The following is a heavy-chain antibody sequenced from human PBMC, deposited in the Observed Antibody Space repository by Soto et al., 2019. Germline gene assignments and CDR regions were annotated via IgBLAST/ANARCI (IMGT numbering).Heavy chain of an antibody. V-gene: IGHV3-9*02. J-gene: IGHJ4*02. D-gene: IGHD2-15*01. Sequence: GGSLRLSCVASGSSSAPFTMHWVRELPGKGLAWVAGLRWDRSTVAYADSVQGRFTISRDHAKNSVDLLMDSLRPDDTALYFCAVSSPDIVVLPSSIYFTSWGPGTQVTVSS. CDR1: GSSSAPFT. CDR3: AVSSPDIVVLPSSIYFTS. CDR2: LRWDRSTV.